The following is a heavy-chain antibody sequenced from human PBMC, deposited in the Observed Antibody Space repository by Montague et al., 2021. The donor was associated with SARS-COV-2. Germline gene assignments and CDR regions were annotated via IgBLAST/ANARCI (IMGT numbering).Heavy chain of an antibody. J-gene: IGHJ4*02. CDR2: INYSGIT. CDR3: ARSGWLTRGFDS. V-gene: IGHV4-59*01. CDR1: GGSISTYY. Sequence: SETLSLTCTVAGGSISTYYWSWIRQPPGKGLEWIAYINYSGITNXXPSLKSRVSVSLDTSKNHFSLNLKSVTAAGTAVYYCARSGWLTRGFDSWGQGTLVFVSS. D-gene: IGHD5-12*01.